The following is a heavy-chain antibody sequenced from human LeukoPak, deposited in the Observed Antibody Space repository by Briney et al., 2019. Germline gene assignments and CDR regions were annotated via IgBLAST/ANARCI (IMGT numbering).Heavy chain of an antibody. D-gene: IGHD2-8*01. J-gene: IGHJ4*02. V-gene: IGHV4-59*12. CDR3: ARDNGRISDY. Sequence: SETLSLTCTVSGGSISSDYWSWIRQPPGKGLEWIGYIYYSGSTYYNPSLKSRATISVDTSKNQFSLKLSSVTAADTAVYYCARDNGRISDYWGQGTLVTVSS. CDR2: IYYSGST. CDR1: GGSISSDY.